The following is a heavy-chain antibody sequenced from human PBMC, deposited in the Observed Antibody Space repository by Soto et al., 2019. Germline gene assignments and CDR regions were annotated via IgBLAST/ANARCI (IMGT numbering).Heavy chain of an antibody. CDR2: IYYGGST. Sequence: NPSETLSLTCTVSGGSISSGGYYWSWIRQHPGKGLEWIGYIYYGGSTYYNPSLKSRATISGDTSKNQFSLKLSSVTAADTAVYYCARGRYYYENSGQNAYDYWGQGILVTVSS. CDR1: GGSISSGGYY. J-gene: IGHJ4*01. V-gene: IGHV4-31*03. CDR3: ARGRYYYENSGQNAYDY. D-gene: IGHD3-22*01.